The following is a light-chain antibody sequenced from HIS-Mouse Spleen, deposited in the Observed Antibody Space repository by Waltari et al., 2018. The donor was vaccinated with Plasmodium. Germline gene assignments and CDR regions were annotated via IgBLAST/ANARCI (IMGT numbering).Light chain of an antibody. V-gene: IGLV2-11*01. Sequence: QSALTQPRSVSGSPGQSVTISCTGTSSDVGDYNYVSWYQQHPGKAPKLMIYDVSKRPSGVPDRVSGSKSGNTASLTISGLQAEDEADYYCCSYAGSYTLVFGGGTKLTVL. CDR2: DVS. J-gene: IGLJ3*02. CDR1: SSDVGDYNY. CDR3: CSYAGSYTLV.